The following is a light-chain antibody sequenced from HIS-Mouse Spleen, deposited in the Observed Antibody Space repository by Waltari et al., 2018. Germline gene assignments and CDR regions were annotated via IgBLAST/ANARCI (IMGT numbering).Light chain of an antibody. V-gene: IGLV2-11*01. Sequence: QSALTQPRSVSGSPGQSVTIPCTATIPDVGGYNYVSWYQQHPGKAPKLMIYDVSKRPSGVPDRFSGSKSGNTASLTISGLQAEDEADYYCCSYAGSYTLVFGGGTKLTVL. J-gene: IGLJ2*01. CDR1: IPDVGGYNY. CDR2: DVS. CDR3: CSYAGSYTLV.